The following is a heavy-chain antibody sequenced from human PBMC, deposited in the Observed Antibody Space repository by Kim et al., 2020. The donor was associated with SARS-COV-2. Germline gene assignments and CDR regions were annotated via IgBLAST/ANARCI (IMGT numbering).Heavy chain of an antibody. CDR3: ARGGYGNNTRDPFYFDY. Sequence: GGSLRLSCAASGFTFSSYGMHCVRQAPGKGLEWVAVIWNDGSKKYYADSVKGRFTISRDNSKNTLYLQMNSLRAEDTAVYYCARGGYGNNTRDPFYFDYWGQGTLVTVSS. CDR2: IWNDGSKK. CDR1: GFTFSSYG. D-gene: IGHD4-17*01. V-gene: IGHV3-33*08. J-gene: IGHJ4*02.